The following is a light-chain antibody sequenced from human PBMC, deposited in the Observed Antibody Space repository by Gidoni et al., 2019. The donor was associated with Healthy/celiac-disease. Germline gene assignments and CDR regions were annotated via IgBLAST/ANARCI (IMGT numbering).Light chain of an antibody. CDR1: QSISSW. CDR3: QQYNSYWWT. Sequence: DIQMTQSPSTLSASVGDRVTITCRASQSISSWFAWYKRKPGKAPKLLIYDASRLESGVPARFSGSGAGTEFTLTISSLQPEDFATYYCQQYNSYWWTFGQGTKVEIK. J-gene: IGKJ1*01. CDR2: DAS. V-gene: IGKV1-5*01.